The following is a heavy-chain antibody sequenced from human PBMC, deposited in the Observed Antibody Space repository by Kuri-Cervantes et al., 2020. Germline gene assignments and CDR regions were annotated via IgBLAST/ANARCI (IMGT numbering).Heavy chain of an antibody. Sequence: GGSLRLSCAASGFTFDDYAMHWVRQAPGKGLEWVSGISWNSGSIGYADSVKDRFAMSRDNAKNTLYLQMNSLRAEDSALYYCARRSVGGVPYYFDYWGQGVLVTVSS. D-gene: IGHD1-26*01. CDR2: ISWNSGSI. J-gene: IGHJ4*02. CDR1: GFTFDDYA. V-gene: IGHV3-9*01. CDR3: ARRSVGGVPYYFDY.